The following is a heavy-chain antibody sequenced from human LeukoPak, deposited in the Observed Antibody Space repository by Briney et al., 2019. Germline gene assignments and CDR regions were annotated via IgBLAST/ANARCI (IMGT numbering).Heavy chain of an antibody. V-gene: IGHV4-59*12. CDR3: ARGRAMPLGGIDAFDI. Sequence: SETLSLTCSVSGGSISSYYWSWIRQPPGKGLEWIGYIYHSGSTYYNPSLKSRVTISVDRSKNQFSLKLSSVTAADTAVYYCARGRAMPLGGIDAFDIWGQGTLVTVSS. J-gene: IGHJ3*02. CDR2: IYHSGST. CDR1: GGSISSYY. D-gene: IGHD2-2*01.